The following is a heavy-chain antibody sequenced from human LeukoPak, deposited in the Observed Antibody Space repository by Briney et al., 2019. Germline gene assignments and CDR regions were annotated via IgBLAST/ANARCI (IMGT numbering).Heavy chain of an antibody. CDR1: GGSISNGSYD. Sequence: PSQTLSLTCTVSGGSISNGSYDWSWIRQPAGKGLEWIGRIYTSGSTNYNPSLQSRFTISVDTSKNQFSLKLSSVTAADTAVYYCARVPYNWNYGYFDYWGQGTLVTVSS. CDR2: IYTSGST. V-gene: IGHV4-61*02. J-gene: IGHJ4*02. D-gene: IGHD1-7*01. CDR3: ARVPYNWNYGYFDY.